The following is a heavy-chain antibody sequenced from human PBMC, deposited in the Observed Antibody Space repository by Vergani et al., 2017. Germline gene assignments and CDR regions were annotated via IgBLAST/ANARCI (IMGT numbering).Heavy chain of an antibody. Sequence: QVQLVQSGAEVKKPGASVKVSCKASGGTFSSYAISWVRQAPGQGLEWMGRIIPILGIANYAQKFQGRVTITADKSTSTAYMELSSLRSEDPAVYYCAREIGVGLRPYWYFDLWGRGTLVTVSS. CDR1: GGTFSSYA. V-gene: IGHV1-69*04. D-gene: IGHD5-12*01. CDR2: IIPILGIA. J-gene: IGHJ2*01. CDR3: AREIGVGLRPYWYFDL.